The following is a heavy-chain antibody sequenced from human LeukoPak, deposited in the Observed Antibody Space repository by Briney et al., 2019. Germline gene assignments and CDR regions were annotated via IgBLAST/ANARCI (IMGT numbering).Heavy chain of an antibody. V-gene: IGHV3-21*01. D-gene: IGHD2-21*02. CDR1: GFTFSSYA. J-gene: IGHJ6*02. CDR2: ISSSSSYI. Sequence: SGGSLRLSCAASGFTFSSYAMTWVRQAPGKGLEWVSSISSSSSYIYYADSVKGRFTISRDNAKNSLYLQMNSLRAEDTAVYYCARLAYCGGDCPFGGMDVWGQGTTVTVSS. CDR3: ARLAYCGGDCPFGGMDV.